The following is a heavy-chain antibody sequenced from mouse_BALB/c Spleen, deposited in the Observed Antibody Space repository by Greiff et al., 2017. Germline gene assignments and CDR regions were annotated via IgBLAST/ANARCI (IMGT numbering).Heavy chain of an antibody. D-gene: IGHD1-2*01. J-gene: IGHJ4*01. CDR3: ARPLRPYYYAMDY. CDR1: GFTFSSFG. Sequence: EVNVVESGGGLVQPGGSRKLSCAASGFTFSSFGMHWVRQAPEKGLEWVAYISSGSSTIYYADTVKGRFTISRDNPKNTLFLQMTSLRSEDTAMYYCARPLRPYYYAMDYWGQGTSVTVSS. V-gene: IGHV5-17*02. CDR2: ISSGSSTI.